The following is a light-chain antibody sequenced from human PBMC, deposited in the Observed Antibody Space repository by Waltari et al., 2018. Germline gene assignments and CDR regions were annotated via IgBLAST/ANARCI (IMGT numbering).Light chain of an antibody. Sequence: QSVLTQPPSVSAAPGQGVIISCSGSRSNIGNDHVTWYQQVPGTAPKLLIYESKKRPSGIPDRCAAVKAGTSATLAITGLQTGDEAEYYCGTWDASLNSGVFGGGTRLTVL. CDR2: ESK. CDR3: GTWDASLNSGV. V-gene: IGLV1-51*02. CDR1: RSNIGNDH. J-gene: IGLJ2*01.